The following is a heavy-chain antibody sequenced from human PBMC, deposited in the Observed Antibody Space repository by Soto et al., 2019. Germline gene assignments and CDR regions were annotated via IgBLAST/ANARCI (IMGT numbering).Heavy chain of an antibody. V-gene: IGHV4-34*01. CDR1: GGSFSGYY. CDR2: INHSGST. D-gene: IGHD6-19*01. J-gene: IGHJ4*02. Sequence: PSETLSLTCAVYGGSFSGYYWSWIRQPPGKGLEWIGEINHSGSTNYNPSLKSRVTISVDTSKNQFSLKLSSVTAADTAVYYCAPRIAVAGCFDYWGQGTLVTVSS. CDR3: APRIAVAGCFDY.